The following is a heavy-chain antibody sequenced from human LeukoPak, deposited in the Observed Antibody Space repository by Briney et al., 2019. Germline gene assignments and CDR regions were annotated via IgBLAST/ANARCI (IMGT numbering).Heavy chain of an antibody. CDR1: GYTFTDHD. Sequence: ASVKVSCKTSGYTFTDHDIDWVRQASGQGLQWMGWTNPNSGNTGSAQKFQGRLTMTRDTSISTAYMELSSLTSEDTAVYYCTRGGVWPAFDLWGQGTTVTVSS. CDR2: TNPNSGNT. CDR3: TRGGVWPAFDL. V-gene: IGHV1-8*01. D-gene: IGHD2-21*01. J-gene: IGHJ3*01.